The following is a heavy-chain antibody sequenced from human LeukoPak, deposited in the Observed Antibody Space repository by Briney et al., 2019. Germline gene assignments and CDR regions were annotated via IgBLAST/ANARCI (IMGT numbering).Heavy chain of an antibody. J-gene: IGHJ4*02. D-gene: IGHD3-10*01. CDR2: ISSSSSTI. CDR3: ARDSRGSGSQGLFDY. V-gene: IGHV3-48*01. Sequence: GGSLRLSCAASGFTFSSHSMNWVRQAPGKGLEWVSYISSSSSTIYYADSAKGRFTISRDNAKNSLYLQMNSLRAEDTAVYYCARDSRGSGSQGLFDYWGQGTLVTVSS. CDR1: GFTFSSHS.